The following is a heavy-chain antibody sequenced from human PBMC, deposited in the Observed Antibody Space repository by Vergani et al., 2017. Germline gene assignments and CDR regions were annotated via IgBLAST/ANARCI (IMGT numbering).Heavy chain of an antibody. V-gene: IGHV1-69*13. Sequence: QVQLVQSGAEVKKPGSSVKVSCKASGGTFSSYAISWVRQAPGQGLEWMGRIIPIFGTANYAQKFQGRVTITADASTSTAYMELSSLRSEDTAVYYCASTSGTHYFDSSDAWFDPWGQGTLVTVSS. J-gene: IGHJ5*02. CDR1: GGTFSSYA. CDR2: IIPIFGTA. CDR3: ASTSGTHYFDSSDAWFDP. D-gene: IGHD3-22*01.